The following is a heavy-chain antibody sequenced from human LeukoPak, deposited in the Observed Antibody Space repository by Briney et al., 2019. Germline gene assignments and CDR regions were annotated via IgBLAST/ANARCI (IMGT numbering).Heavy chain of an antibody. D-gene: IGHD4-17*01. CDR3: ARHATVTSSGLYYYYYYMDV. J-gene: IGHJ6*03. V-gene: IGHV4-34*01. CDR1: GGSFSGYY. Sequence: PSETLSLTCAVYGGSFSGYYWSWIRQPPGEGLEWIGEINHSGSTNYNPSLKSRVTISVDTSKNQFSLKLSSVTAADTAVYYCARHATVTSSGLYYYYYYMDVWGKGTTVTISS. CDR2: INHSGST.